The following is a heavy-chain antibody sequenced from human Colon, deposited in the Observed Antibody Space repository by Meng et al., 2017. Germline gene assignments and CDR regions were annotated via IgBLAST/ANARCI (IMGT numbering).Heavy chain of an antibody. Sequence: GESLKTSRAASGFTFSTFWMHWVRQAPGKGLVWVSRINSVGSDITYAEFARGRFTISRDNDKNTLYLQMNSLGAEETGLYYCARGRSIAGVGIDHWGQGTLVTVSS. CDR3: ARGRSIAGVGIDH. D-gene: IGHD6-13*01. V-gene: IGHV3-74*01. CDR1: GFTFSTFW. CDR2: INSVGSDI. J-gene: IGHJ4*02.